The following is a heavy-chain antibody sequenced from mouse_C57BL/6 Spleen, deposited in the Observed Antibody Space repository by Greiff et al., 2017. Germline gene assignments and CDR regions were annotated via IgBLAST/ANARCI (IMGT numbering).Heavy chain of an antibody. Sequence: VQLQESDAELVKPGASVKISCKASGYTFTDHTIHWMKQRPEQGLEWIGYIYPRDGSTNYNEKFKGKATLTADKSSSTAYMQLNSLTSEDSAVYCCTRGGSSFFYAMDYWGQGTLVTVSA. D-gene: IGHD1-1*01. V-gene: IGHV1-78*01. CDR3: TRGGSSFFYAMDY. J-gene: IGHJ4*01. CDR1: GYTFTDHT. CDR2: IYPRDGST.